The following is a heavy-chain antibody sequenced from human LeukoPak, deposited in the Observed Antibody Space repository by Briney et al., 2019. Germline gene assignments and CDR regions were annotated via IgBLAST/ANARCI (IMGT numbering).Heavy chain of an antibody. Sequence: QPGGSLRLSCTGSGFRFGGYAVSWVSQAPGKGLEWVGFIRSKALYGTSEYAASVEGRFTISRDDSNNIAYLQMNSLKTEDTAVYFCVRESVRDYYFDYWGQGTLVTVSS. J-gene: IGHJ4*02. CDR2: IRSKALYGTS. CDR3: VRESVRDYYFDY. D-gene: IGHD3-10*02. CDR1: GFRFGGYA. V-gene: IGHV3-49*04.